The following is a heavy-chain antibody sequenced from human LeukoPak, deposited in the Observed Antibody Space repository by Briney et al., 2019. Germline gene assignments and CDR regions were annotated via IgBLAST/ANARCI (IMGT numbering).Heavy chain of an antibody. D-gene: IGHD3-16*01. Sequence: PGGSLRLSCAASGFTFSSYAISWVRQAPGKGLEWVSAISGSGGSTYYADSVKGRFTISRDNSKNTLYLQMNSLRAEDTAVYYCARRDRDRWGVREKDYWGQGTLVTVSS. CDR1: GFTFSSYA. V-gene: IGHV3-23*01. J-gene: IGHJ4*02. CDR3: ARRDRDRWGVREKDY. CDR2: ISGSGGST.